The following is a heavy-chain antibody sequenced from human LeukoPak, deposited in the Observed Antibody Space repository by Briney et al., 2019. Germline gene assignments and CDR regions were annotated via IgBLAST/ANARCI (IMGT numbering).Heavy chain of an antibody. J-gene: IGHJ4*02. Sequence: GGSLRLSCAASGFTFSSYAMSWVRQAPGKGLEWVSAISGSGGSTYYADSVKGRFTISRDNSKNTLYLQMNSLRAGDTAVYYCAKGAPHYSSSRYTYYFDYWGQGTLVTVSS. CDR1: GFTFSSYA. V-gene: IGHV3-23*01. CDR2: ISGSGGST. CDR3: AKGAPHYSSSRYTYYFDY. D-gene: IGHD6-13*01.